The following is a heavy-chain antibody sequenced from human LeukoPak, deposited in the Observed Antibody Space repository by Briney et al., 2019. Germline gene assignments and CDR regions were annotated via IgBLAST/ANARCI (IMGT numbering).Heavy chain of an antibody. D-gene: IGHD1-1*01. J-gene: IGHJ6*02. V-gene: IGHV3-9*01. CDR1: GFTFDDYA. CDR3: AKDIFAGNYYYYGMDV. Sequence: GGSLRLSCAASGFTFDDYAMHWVRQAPGKGLEWVSGISWNGGSIGYADSVKGRFTISRGNAKNSLYLQMSSLRAEDTALYYCAKDIFAGNYYYYGMDVWGQGTTVTVSS. CDR2: ISWNGGSI.